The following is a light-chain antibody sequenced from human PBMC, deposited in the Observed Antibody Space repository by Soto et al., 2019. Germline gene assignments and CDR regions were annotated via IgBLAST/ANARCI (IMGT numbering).Light chain of an antibody. CDR3: QQYYDWPRT. CDR1: QSVGSN. Sequence: EIVMTQSPATLSVSPGERATLSCRASQSVGSNLAWYQQKAGQAPRLLIYGESARATGIPARFSGSGSGTEFTLTISSLQSEDFAVYFCQQYYDWPRTFGQGTKVDIK. CDR2: GES. J-gene: IGKJ1*01. V-gene: IGKV3-15*01.